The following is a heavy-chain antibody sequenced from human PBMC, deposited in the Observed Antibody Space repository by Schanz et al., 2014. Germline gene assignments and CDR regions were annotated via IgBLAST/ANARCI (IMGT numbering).Heavy chain of an antibody. Sequence: QGQLVQSGPEVKEPGASVKVSCEASRYTFNTYGLNWVRQAPGQGLEWMGWISAYTNNTNYAQKVQGRVTMTSDTYTSTVYMELSGVRYEDTAVYYCAGAFDSSGYYFDYWGQGTLVTVSS. J-gene: IGHJ4*02. CDR3: AGAFDSSGYYFDY. D-gene: IGHD3-22*01. CDR2: ISAYTNNT. V-gene: IGHV1-18*01. CDR1: RYTFNTYG.